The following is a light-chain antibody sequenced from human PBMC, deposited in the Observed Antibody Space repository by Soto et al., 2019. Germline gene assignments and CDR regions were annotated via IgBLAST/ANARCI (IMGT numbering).Light chain of an antibody. Sequence: EIVLTQSPGTLSLSPGDRATLSCSASQSVTSNYLAWYQRKPGQAPRLLIYGASNRATDIPARFSGGGSGTDFTLTLTKLEPEDFAVYYCQQYDSSPPTFGQGAKVDI. V-gene: IGKV3-20*01. CDR1: QSVTSNY. CDR2: GAS. J-gene: IGKJ1*01. CDR3: QQYDSSPPT.